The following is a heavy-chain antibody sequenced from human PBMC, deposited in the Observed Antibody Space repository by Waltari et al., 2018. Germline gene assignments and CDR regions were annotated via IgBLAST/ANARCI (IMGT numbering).Heavy chain of an antibody. CDR1: GFTFSSYS. D-gene: IGHD6-13*01. Sequence: EVQLVESGGGLVKPGGSLRLSCAASGFTFSSYSMNWVRQAPGKGLEWVSSISSSSSYIYYADSGKGGFTISSDNAKNSLYLQMNSLRAEDTAVYYCARDGGASAGTDYWGQGTLVTVSS. J-gene: IGHJ4*02. CDR3: ARDGGASAGTDY. V-gene: IGHV3-21*01. CDR2: ISSSSSYI.